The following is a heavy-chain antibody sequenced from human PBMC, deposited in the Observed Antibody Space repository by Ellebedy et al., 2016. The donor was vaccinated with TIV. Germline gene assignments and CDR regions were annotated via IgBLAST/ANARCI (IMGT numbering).Heavy chain of an antibody. Sequence: GESLKISCAASGFTFSSYWMSWVRQAPGKGLEWVANIKQDGSEKYYVDSVKCRFTISRDNAKNSLYLQMNSLSADDTAVYYCARGSGYCSSTSCSGETDWGQGTPVTVSS. V-gene: IGHV3-7*03. J-gene: IGHJ4*02. CDR2: IKQDGSEK. D-gene: IGHD2-2*01. CDR1: GFTFSSYW. CDR3: ARGSGYCSSTSCSGETD.